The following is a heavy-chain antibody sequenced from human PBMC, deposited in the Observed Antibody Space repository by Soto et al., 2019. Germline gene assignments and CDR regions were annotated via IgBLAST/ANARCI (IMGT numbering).Heavy chain of an antibody. J-gene: IGHJ6*02. D-gene: IGHD3-16*01. CDR1: GSSIRTRSYH. CDR2: IYYSGYT. V-gene: IGHV4-39*01. Sequence: PSDTLSRTSTDSGSSIRTRSYHGGWNRHPPGKGLEWIGSIYYSGYTYYTPSLKSRVTISVDTSKNQFSLKLSSVTAADTAVYYCARHNGPLYVGYYYDMDVWGQGTTVT. CDR3: ARHNGPLYVGYYYDMDV.